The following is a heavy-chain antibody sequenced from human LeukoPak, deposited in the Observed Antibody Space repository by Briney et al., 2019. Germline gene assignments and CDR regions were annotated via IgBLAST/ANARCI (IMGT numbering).Heavy chain of an antibody. D-gene: IGHD2/OR15-2a*01. J-gene: IGHJ4*02. CDR1: GFTFGDYA. V-gene: IGHV3-49*04. Sequence: PGRSRRLSCTVSGFTFGDYAMSWVRQAPGKGLEWVGFIRGRDSGGTTEYAASVKGRCTISREDSKNTAYLHMNSLKPEDTAVYYCTRYYEPWGIFDHWGQGTLVTVSS. CDR3: TRYYEPWGIFDH. CDR2: IRGRDSGGTT.